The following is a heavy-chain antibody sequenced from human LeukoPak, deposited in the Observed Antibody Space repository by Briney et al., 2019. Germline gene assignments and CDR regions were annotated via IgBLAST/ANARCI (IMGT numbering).Heavy chain of an antibody. J-gene: IGHJ4*02. D-gene: IGHD6-19*01. CDR3: ARARLAVSGNYFEN. CDR1: GFTFSSYS. Sequence: GGSLRLSCAASGFTFSSYSMNWVRQAPGKGLEWVSSISSSSSYIYYADSVKGRFTISRDNAKNSLYLQMNSLRVEDTAVYHCARARLAVSGNYFENWGQGTLVTVSS. V-gene: IGHV3-21*01. CDR2: ISSSSSYI.